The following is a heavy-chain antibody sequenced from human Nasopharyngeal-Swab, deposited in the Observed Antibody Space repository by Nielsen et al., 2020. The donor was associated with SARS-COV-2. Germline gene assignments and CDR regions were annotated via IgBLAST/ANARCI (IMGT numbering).Heavy chain of an antibody. CDR3: AKDGAKIGENRYFAL. J-gene: IGHJ2*01. CDR2: ISYDGSEK. V-gene: IGHV3-30*18. D-gene: IGHD3-10*01. Sequence: WIRQPPGKGLEWVAVISYDGSEKYQADSVKGRYNISRDNSKNTLYLQMNNLRDEDTAVYYCAKDGAKIGENRYFALWGRGTLVTVSS.